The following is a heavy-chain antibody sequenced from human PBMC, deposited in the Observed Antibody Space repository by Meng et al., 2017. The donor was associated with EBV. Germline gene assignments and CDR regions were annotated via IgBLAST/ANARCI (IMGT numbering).Heavy chain of an antibody. CDR1: GGSVNGYF. CDR2: LHHSGST. J-gene: IGHJ5*02. Sequence: QVQLQQWGAGLLKPSETLSLTCAVYGGSVNGYFWSWIRQPPGKGLEWIGELHHSGSTNYNPSLKSRLRISVDTSKNQFSLKLTSLTAADTAIYYCARGDYTNYPRWFDPWGQGTLVTVSS. V-gene: IGHV4-34*01. D-gene: IGHD4-11*01. CDR3: ARGDYTNYPRWFDP.